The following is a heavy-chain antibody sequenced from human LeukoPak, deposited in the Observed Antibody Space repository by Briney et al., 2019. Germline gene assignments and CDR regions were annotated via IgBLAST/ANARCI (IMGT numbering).Heavy chain of an antibody. D-gene: IGHD6-25*01. CDR3: ARAIHPGYSSGNI. V-gene: IGHV1-69*05. J-gene: IGHJ3*02. CDR2: IIPIFGTA. CDR1: GGTFSSYA. Sequence: ASVKVSCKASGGTFSSYAISWVRQAPGQGLEWMGGIIPIFGTANYAQKFQGRVTITTDESTSTAYMELSSLRSEDTAVYYCARAIHPGYSSGNIWGQGTMVTVSS.